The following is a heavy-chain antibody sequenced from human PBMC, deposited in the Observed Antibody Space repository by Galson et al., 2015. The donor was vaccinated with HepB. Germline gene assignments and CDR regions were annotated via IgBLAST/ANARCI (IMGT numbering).Heavy chain of an antibody. V-gene: IGHV1-2*06. J-gene: IGHJ4*02. Sequence: SVKVSCKASGYTFTGYYMHWVRQAPGQGLEWMGRINPNSGGTNYAQKFQGRVTMTRDTSISTAYMELSRLRSDDTAVYYCASAPDYSTPFDYWGQGTLVTVSS. CDR1: GYTFTGYY. D-gene: IGHD4-11*01. CDR2: INPNSGGT. CDR3: ASAPDYSTPFDY.